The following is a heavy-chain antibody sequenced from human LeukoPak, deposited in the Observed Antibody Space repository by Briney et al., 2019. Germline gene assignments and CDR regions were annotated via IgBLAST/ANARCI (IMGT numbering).Heavy chain of an antibody. Sequence: PSETLSLTCTVSGGPISSSRYYWGWIPQPPGKGLERLEYIYYSGTTYYNPSLKSRVTISLDTSKNKSPLTLTPVNVADTAMYYCARFGRYLDYWGQGTLVTVSS. CDR1: GGPISSSRYY. J-gene: IGHJ4*02. CDR3: ARFGRYLDY. D-gene: IGHD3-10*01. V-gene: IGHV4-39*06. CDR2: IYYSGTT.